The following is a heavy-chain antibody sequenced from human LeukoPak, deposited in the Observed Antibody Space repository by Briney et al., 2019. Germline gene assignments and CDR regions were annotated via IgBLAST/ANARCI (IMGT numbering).Heavy chain of an antibody. CDR3: ARGRKVDWFDP. V-gene: IGHV3-48*04. CDR1: GFTFSSYS. Sequence: GGSLRLSCAASGFTFSSYSMNWVRQAPGKGLEWVSYISSSSSTIYYADSVKGRFTISRDNAKNSLYLQMNSLRAEDTAVYYCARGRKVDWFDPWGQGTLVTVSS. CDR2: ISSSSSTI. J-gene: IGHJ5*02. D-gene: IGHD2-15*01.